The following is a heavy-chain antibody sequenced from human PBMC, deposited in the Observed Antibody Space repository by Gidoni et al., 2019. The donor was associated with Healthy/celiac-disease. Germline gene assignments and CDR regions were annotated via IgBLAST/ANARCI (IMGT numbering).Heavy chain of an antibody. J-gene: IGHJ5*02. CDR2: IYYSGST. CDR3: ARHVTSGGITMVRGVVDP. D-gene: IGHD3-10*01. CDR1: GGSISSSSYY. V-gene: IGHV4-39*01. Sequence: QLQLQESGPGLVKPSEPLSLTCTVSGGSISSSSYYWGGIRQPPGKGLEWIGSIYYSGSTYYNPSLKSRVTISVDTSKNQFSLKLSSVTAADTAVYYCARHVTSGGITMVRGVVDPWGQGTLVTVSS.